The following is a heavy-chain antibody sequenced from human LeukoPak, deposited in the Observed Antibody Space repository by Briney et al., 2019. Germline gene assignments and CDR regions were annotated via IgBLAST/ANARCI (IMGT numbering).Heavy chain of an antibody. D-gene: IGHD2-21*02. CDR2: INPNSGGT. CDR1: GYTFTGYY. Sequence: ASVMVSCKASGYTFTGYYMHWVRQAPGQGLEWMGWINPNSGGTNYAQKFQGRVTMTRDTSISTAYMELSSLRSEDTAVYYCARVGYCGGDSACEYFQHWGQGTLVTVSS. V-gene: IGHV1-2*02. J-gene: IGHJ1*01. CDR3: ARVGYCGGDSACEYFQH.